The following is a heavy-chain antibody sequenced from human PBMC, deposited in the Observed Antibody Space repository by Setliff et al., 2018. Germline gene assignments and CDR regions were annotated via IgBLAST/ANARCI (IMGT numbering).Heavy chain of an antibody. CDR1: GGSISPYY. D-gene: IGHD3-22*01. V-gene: IGHV4-59*01. CDR2: VRYTGRA. Sequence: PSETLSLTCSVSGGSISPYYWGWIRQSPKTGLEFIAHVRYTGRADYNPSLRSRASISIDTSKNQFSLKLSSVTAADTAVYYCARGGYSDGGHYLFFQYWGQGTLVTVSS. J-gene: IGHJ1*01. CDR3: ARGGYSDGGHYLFFQY.